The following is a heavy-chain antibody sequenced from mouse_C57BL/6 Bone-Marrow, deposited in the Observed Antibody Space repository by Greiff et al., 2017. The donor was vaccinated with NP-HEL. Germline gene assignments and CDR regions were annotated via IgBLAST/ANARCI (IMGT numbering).Heavy chain of an antibody. CDR2: IDPENGDT. Sequence: VHVKQSGAELVRPGASVKLSCTASGFNIKDDYMHWVKQRPEQGLEWIGWIDPENGDTEYASKFQGKATITADTSSNTAYLQLSSLTSEDTAVYYCTTHYSNYGAMDYWGQGTSVTVSS. D-gene: IGHD2-5*01. CDR3: TTHYSNYGAMDY. CDR1: GFNIKDDY. J-gene: IGHJ4*01. V-gene: IGHV14-4*01.